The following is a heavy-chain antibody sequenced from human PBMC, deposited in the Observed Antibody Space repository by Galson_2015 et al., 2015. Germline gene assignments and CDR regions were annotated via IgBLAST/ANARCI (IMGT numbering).Heavy chain of an antibody. CDR1: GGTFSSYA. V-gene: IGHV1-69*13. D-gene: IGHD3-22*01. CDR3: AITMIVVVPMVHAFDI. J-gene: IGHJ3*02. Sequence: SVKVSCKASGGTFSSYAISWVRQAPGQGLEWMGGIIPIFGTANYAQKFQGRVTITADESTSTAYMELSSLRSEDTAVYYCAITMIVVVPMVHAFDIWGQGTMVTVSS. CDR2: IIPIFGTA.